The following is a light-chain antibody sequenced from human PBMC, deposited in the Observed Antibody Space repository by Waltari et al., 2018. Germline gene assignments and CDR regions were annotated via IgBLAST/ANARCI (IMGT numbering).Light chain of an antibody. J-gene: IGKJ4*01. CDR2: AAS. CDR3: QQSYRAPQT. Sequence: DIQVTQSPSSLSASVADRVTITCRTSQSISTSLNWYQQKPGKPPKLLIFAASALQSGVSSRFSGSGSQTDFTLTIRNLQPEDFATYYCQQSYRAPQTFGGGTKVDMK. CDR1: QSISTS. V-gene: IGKV1-39*01.